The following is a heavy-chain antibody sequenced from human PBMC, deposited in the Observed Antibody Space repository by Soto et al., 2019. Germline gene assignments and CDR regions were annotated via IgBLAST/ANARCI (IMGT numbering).Heavy chain of an antibody. CDR3: ARDHPYDILTGSQYYYYGMDV. J-gene: IGHJ6*02. V-gene: IGHV4-34*01. CDR1: GGSISGYY. CDR2: INHSGST. D-gene: IGHD3-9*01. Sequence: SETLSLTCTVSGGSISGYYWSWIRQPPGKGLEWIGEINHSGSTNYNPSLKSRVTISVDTSKNQFSLKLSSVTAADTAVYYCARDHPYDILTGSQYYYYGMDVWGQGTTVTAP.